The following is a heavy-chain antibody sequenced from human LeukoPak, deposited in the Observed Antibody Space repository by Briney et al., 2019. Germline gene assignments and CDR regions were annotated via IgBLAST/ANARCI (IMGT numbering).Heavy chain of an antibody. CDR3: ARDYGSSWRANWFDP. CDR2: INHSGST. D-gene: IGHD6-6*01. J-gene: IGHJ5*02. V-gene: IGHV4-34*01. Sequence: PSETLSLTCAVYGGSFSGYYWSWIRQPPGKGLEWIGEINHSGSTNYNPSLKSRVTISVDTSKNQFSLKLSSVTAADTAVYYCARDYGSSWRANWFDPWGQGTLVTVSS. CDR1: GGSFSGYY.